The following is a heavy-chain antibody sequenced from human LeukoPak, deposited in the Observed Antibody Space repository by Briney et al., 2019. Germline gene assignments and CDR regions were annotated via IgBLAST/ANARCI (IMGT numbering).Heavy chain of an antibody. V-gene: IGHV4-30-2*01. CDR2: IYHSGST. J-gene: IGHJ4*02. CDR3: ARDKKRQQLNSDFDY. Sequence: SQTLSLTCTVSGGSISSGGYYWSWIRQPPGKGLEWIGYIYHSGSTYYNPSLKSRVTISVDRSKNQFSLKLSSVTAADTAVYYCARDKKRQQLNSDFDYWGQGTLVTASS. CDR1: GGSISSGGYY. D-gene: IGHD6-13*01.